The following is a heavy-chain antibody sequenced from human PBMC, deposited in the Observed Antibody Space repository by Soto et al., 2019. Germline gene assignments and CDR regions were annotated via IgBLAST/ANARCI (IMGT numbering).Heavy chain of an antibody. CDR3: ARDGYGSGSNDY. CDR1: GGSISSGDYY. CDR2: IYYSGST. J-gene: IGHJ4*02. D-gene: IGHD3-10*01. Sequence: QVQLQESGPGLVKPSQTLSLTCTVSGGSISSGDYYWSWIRQPPGKGQEWIGYIYYSGSTYYNPPIKSRVNISVDTSKNQFSLKLSSVTAADTAVYYCARDGYGSGSNDYWGQGTLVTVSS. V-gene: IGHV4-30-4*01.